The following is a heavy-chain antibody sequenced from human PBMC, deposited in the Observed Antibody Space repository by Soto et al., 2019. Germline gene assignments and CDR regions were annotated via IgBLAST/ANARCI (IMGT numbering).Heavy chain of an antibody. CDR3: ARGSKPPGYCTNGVCYTRSYYYGMDV. J-gene: IGHJ6*02. CDR2: IWYDGSNK. V-gene: IGHV3-33*01. D-gene: IGHD2-8*01. CDR1: GFTFSSYG. Sequence: HPGGSLRLSCAASGFTFSSYGMHWVRQAPGKGLEWVAVIWYDGSNKYYADSVKGRFTISRDNSKNTLYLQMNSLRAEDTAVYYCARGSKPPGYCTNGVCYTRSYYYGMDVWGQGTTVTVSS.